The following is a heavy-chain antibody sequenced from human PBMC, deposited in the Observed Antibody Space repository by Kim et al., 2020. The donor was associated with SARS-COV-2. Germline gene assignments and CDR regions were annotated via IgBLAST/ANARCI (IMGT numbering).Heavy chain of an antibody. CDR3: GQRAV. V-gene: IGHV3-66*01. Sequence: IHRGGDTYYADSVKSRFTISRDTSKNTVSLQMNSLRAEDTALYYCGQRAVWGQGTTVTVSS. J-gene: IGHJ6*02. CDR2: IHRGGDT.